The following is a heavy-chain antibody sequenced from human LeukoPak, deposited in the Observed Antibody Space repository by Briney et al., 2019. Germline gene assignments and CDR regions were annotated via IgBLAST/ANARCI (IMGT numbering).Heavy chain of an antibody. D-gene: IGHD6-13*01. CDR1: GGTFSSYA. J-gene: IGHJ4*02. Sequence: SVKVFCKASGGTFSSYAISWVRQAPGQGLEWMGGIIPIFGTANYAQKFQGRVTITANKSTSTAYMELSSLRSEDTAVYYCARAEAAAHNLIFDYWGQGTLVTVSS. V-gene: IGHV1-69*06. CDR2: IIPIFGTA. CDR3: ARAEAAAHNLIFDY.